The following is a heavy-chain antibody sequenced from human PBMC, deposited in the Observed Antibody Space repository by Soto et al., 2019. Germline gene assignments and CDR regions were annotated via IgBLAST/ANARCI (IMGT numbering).Heavy chain of an antibody. CDR1: GFTFSSYG. J-gene: IGHJ6*03. Sequence: GGSLRLSCAASGFTFSSYGMHWVRQAPGKGLEWVAVIWYDGSNKYYADSVKGRFTISRDNSKNTLYLQMNSLRAEDKAVYYCARPYGDNYYYYYYMDVLGKGTTVTGFS. CDR2: IWYDGSNK. V-gene: IGHV3-33*01. D-gene: IGHD4-17*01. CDR3: ARPYGDNYYYYYYMDV.